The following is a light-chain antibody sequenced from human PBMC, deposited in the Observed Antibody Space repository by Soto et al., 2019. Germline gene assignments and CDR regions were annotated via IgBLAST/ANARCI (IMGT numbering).Light chain of an antibody. Sequence: QAVVTQPPSASGTPGQRVTISCSGSSSNIASNTVNWYQQLPGTAPKLLIFTNNQRPSGVPDRFSGSKSGTSASLAISGLQSEDEADYYCAACDDSLTGVIFGGGTKLTVL. CDR1: SSNIASNT. CDR2: TNN. CDR3: AACDDSLTGVI. J-gene: IGLJ2*01. V-gene: IGLV1-44*01.